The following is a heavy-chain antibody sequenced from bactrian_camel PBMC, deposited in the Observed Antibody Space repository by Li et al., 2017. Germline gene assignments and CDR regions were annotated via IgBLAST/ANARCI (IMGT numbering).Heavy chain of an antibody. V-gene: IGHV3S53*01. CDR1: GTFTVPLC. CDR2: IPRNGLP. J-gene: IGHJ6*01. D-gene: IGHD1*01. CDR3: AVEGDGDYCVPGALVFGF. Sequence: HVQLVESGGDSVQAGGSLRLSCVVTGTFTVPLCMGWYRQGPGQEREEIVRIPRNGLPRYGSSTQGRFTVSKDNAENTLYLLMDRLKPEDTAMYYCAVEGDGDYCVPGALVFGFWDQGTQVTVS.